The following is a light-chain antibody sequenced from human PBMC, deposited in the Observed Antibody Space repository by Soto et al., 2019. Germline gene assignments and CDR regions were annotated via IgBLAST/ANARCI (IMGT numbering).Light chain of an antibody. CDR3: QQYIKWPIT. Sequence: ETVLTQSPGTLSLSPGERVTLSCRTSQSAPSSNLAWYQQKPGQAPRLLIYGASSRATGIPDRFSGSGSGTEFTLTVSSLQSEDFAVYYCQQYIKWPITFGQGTRLEI. CDR2: GAS. V-gene: IGKV3D-15*01. J-gene: IGKJ5*01. CDR1: QSAPSSN.